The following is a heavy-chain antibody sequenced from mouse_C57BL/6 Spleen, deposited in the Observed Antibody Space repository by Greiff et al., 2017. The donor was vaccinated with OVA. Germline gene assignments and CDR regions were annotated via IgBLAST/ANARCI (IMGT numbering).Heavy chain of an antibody. CDR2: ISGGGGNT. D-gene: IGHD2-1*01. J-gene: IGHJ3*01. V-gene: IGHV5-9*01. CDR1: GFTFSSYT. CDR3: ARQFYGNYAGFAY. Sequence: EVKLMESGGGLVKPGGSLKLSCAASGFTFSSYTMSWVRQTPEKRLEWVATISGGGGNTYYPDSVKGRFTISRDNAKNTLYLQMSSLRSEDTALYYCARQFYGNYAGFAYWGQGTLVTVSA.